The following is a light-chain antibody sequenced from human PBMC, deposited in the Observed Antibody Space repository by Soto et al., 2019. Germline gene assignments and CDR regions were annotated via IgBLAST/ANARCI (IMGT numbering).Light chain of an antibody. V-gene: IGKV1-5*01. J-gene: IGKJ2*01. CDR1: QSISSW. Sequence: DIQMTQSPSTLSASVGDRVTITCRASQSISSWLAWYQQKPGKAPKLLIYDASSLESAVPSRFSGSGSGTEFTLTISSLQPDDFATYYRQEYNSYSYTFGQGTKLEIK. CDR3: QEYNSYSYT. CDR2: DAS.